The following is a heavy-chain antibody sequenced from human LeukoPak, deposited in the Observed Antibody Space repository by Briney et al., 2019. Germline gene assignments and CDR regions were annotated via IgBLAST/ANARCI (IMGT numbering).Heavy chain of an antibody. V-gene: IGHV3-23*01. Sequence: GGSLRLSCAASEFTFRTYSMAWVRQAPGKGLEWVSVISGSGGSTYYADSVKGRFTISRDNAKNSLYVQMNSRRAEDTAVFYCARDLLFDYWGQGTLVTVSS. CDR1: EFTFRTYS. CDR2: ISGSGGST. CDR3: ARDLLFDY. J-gene: IGHJ4*02.